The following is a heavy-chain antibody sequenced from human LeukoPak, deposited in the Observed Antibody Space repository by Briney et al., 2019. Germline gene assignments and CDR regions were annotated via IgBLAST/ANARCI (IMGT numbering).Heavy chain of an antibody. D-gene: IGHD2-21*01. V-gene: IGHV1-24*01. Sequence: ASVKVSCKVSGYSLSELSMHWVRQAPGKGLEWMGGFDPEDGKTINAQKFQGRLTMTEDTSTDTAYMELSSLRAEDTAVYYCARIDWGQFEYWGQGSLVTVSS. CDR3: ARIDWGQFEY. J-gene: IGHJ4*02. CDR1: GYSLSELS. CDR2: FDPEDGKT.